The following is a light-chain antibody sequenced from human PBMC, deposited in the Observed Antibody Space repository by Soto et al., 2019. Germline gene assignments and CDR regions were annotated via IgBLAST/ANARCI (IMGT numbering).Light chain of an antibody. CDR1: QRVGRSS. CDR2: GTS. V-gene: IGKV3-20*01. J-gene: IGKJ5*01. CDR3: QRYGSSPLIT. Sequence: ETVLTQSPGTLSLSPGERATLSCRASQRVGRSSLACYQHRPGQAPRLLIYGTSSMATGIPDRFSGSGSGTDFTLTISRLEPEDFAVYFCQRYGSSPLITFGQGTRLEIK.